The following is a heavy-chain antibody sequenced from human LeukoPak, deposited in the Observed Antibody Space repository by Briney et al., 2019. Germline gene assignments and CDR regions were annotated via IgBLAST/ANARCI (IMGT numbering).Heavy chain of an antibody. V-gene: IGHV3-21*01. D-gene: IGHD5-24*01. CDR1: GFTFSTYN. CDR3: ARGATIDY. Sequence: GGSLRLSCAASGFTFSTYNMNWVRQAPGKALEWVSSITSSSTYTYYADSVKGRFTISRDNAKNSLYLQMNSLRAEDTAVYYCARGATIDYWGQGTLVTVSS. J-gene: IGHJ4*02. CDR2: ITSSSTYT.